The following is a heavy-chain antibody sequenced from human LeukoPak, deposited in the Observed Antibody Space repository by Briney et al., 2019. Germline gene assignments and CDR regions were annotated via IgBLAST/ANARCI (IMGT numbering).Heavy chain of an antibody. Sequence: PSETLSLTCTVSGGSISNYYWSWIRQPPGKGLEWIGCISNSMNTEYNPSLKSRVTISVDTSKNQFSLKLSSVTAADTAVYYCAREGRGYYGSDPDAFDIWGQGTMVTVSS. CDR2: ISNSMNT. CDR3: AREGRGYYGSDPDAFDI. J-gene: IGHJ3*02. V-gene: IGHV4-59*01. CDR1: GGSISNYY. D-gene: IGHD3-10*01.